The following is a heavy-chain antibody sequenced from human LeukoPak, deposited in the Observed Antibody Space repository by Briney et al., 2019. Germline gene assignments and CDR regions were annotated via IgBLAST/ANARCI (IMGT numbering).Heavy chain of an antibody. Sequence: ASVKVSCKASGGTFSSYAMSWVRQAPGKGLEWVSAISGSGGSTYYADSVKGRFTISRDNSKNTLYLQMNSLRAEDTAVYYCAKDRSGWPLGYWGQGTLVTVSS. D-gene: IGHD6-19*01. CDR2: ISGSGGST. CDR1: GGTFSSYA. CDR3: AKDRSGWPLGY. J-gene: IGHJ4*02. V-gene: IGHV3-23*01.